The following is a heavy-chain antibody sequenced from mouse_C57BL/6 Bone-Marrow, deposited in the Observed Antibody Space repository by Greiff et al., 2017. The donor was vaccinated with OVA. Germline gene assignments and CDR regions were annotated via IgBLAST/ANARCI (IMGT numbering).Heavy chain of an antibody. CDR3: TRTDYYGYCFGC. D-gene: IGHD2-2*01. CDR2: IDPETGGT. V-gene: IGHV1-15*01. CDR1: GYTFTDYE. J-gene: IGHJ2*01. Sequence: QVQLQQSGAELVRPGASVTLSCKASGYTFTDYEMHWVKQTPVHGLEWIGVIDPETGGTAYNQKFKGKAILTVDKSSSTAYMELRSLTSEDTAVYYCTRTDYYGYCFGCWGQGTTLTVSS.